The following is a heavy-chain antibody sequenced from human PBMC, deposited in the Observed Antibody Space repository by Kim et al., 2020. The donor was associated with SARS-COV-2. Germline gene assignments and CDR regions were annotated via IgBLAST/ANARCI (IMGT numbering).Heavy chain of an antibody. Sequence: GGSLRLSCAASGFTFSDYYMSWIRQAPGKGLEWVSYISSSSSYTNYADSVKGRFTISRDNAKNSLYLQMNSLRAEDTAVYYCARDPSYGSGRFDPWGQGTLVTVSS. CDR1: GFTFSDYY. CDR3: ARDPSYGSGRFDP. CDR2: ISSSSSYT. J-gene: IGHJ5*02. D-gene: IGHD3-10*01. V-gene: IGHV3-11*06.